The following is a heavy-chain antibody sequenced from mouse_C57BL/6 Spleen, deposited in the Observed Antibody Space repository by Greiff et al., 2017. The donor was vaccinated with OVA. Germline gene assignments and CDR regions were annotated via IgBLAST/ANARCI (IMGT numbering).Heavy chain of an antibody. D-gene: IGHD1-1*01. J-gene: IGHJ3*01. V-gene: IGHV6-6*01. Sequence: GGGLVQPGGSMKLSCAASGFTFSDAWMDWVRQSPEKGLEWVAEIRNKANNHATYYAESVKGRFTISRDDSKSSVYLQMNSLRAEDTGIYYCTSNAYYYGSSYPFAYWGQGTLVTVSA. CDR3: TSNAYYYGSSYPFAY. CDR2: IRNKANNHAT. CDR1: GFTFSDAW.